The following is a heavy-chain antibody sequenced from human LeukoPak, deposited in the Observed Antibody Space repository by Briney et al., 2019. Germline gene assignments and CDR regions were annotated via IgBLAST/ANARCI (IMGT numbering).Heavy chain of an antibody. D-gene: IGHD3-10*01. CDR2: ISTTSNYI. V-gene: IGHV3-21*01. J-gene: IGHJ4*02. CDR3: ARDPRYYHGSGFDY. Sequence: GGSLRLSCTVSGFTFSSYSMNWVRQAPGKGLEWVSSISTTSNYIYHADSVKGRFTISRDNAKNSLYLQMNSLRAEDTAVYYCARDPRYYHGSGFDYWGQGTLVTVSS. CDR1: GFTFSSYS.